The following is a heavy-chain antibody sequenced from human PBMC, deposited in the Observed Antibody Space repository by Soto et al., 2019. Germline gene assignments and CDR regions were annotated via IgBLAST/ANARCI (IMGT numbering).Heavy chain of an antibody. Sequence: SVKVSCKASGYTFTSYGISWVRQAPGQGLEWMGWISAYNGNTNYAQKLQGRVTMTTDTSTSTAYMELRSLRSDDTAVYYCARVQLVLVNSPFDYWGQGTLVTVSS. V-gene: IGHV1-18*01. CDR2: ISAYNGNT. CDR1: GYTFTSYG. J-gene: IGHJ4*02. CDR3: ARVQLVLVNSPFDY. D-gene: IGHD6-6*01.